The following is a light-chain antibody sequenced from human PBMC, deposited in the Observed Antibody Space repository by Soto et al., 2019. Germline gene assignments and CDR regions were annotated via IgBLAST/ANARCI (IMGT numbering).Light chain of an antibody. V-gene: IGLV2-8*01. CDR1: SSDICAFNS. Sequence: QSALTQPPSASGSPGQSVTISCTGTSSDICAFNSISWYQQYPGKAPKLIIFDITQRPSGVPDRFSGSKSANTASLTVSGLQDEDEADYHCSSHAGSNSLMVFGGGTKVTVL. CDR2: DIT. CDR3: SSHAGSNSLMV. J-gene: IGLJ2*01.